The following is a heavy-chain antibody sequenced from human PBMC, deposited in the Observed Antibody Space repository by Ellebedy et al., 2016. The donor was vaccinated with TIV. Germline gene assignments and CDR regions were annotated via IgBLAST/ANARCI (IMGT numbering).Heavy chain of an antibody. V-gene: IGHV3-23*01. Sequence: GESPKISCVASGFTFTSYVMSWVRQAPGKGLEWVSAISASGHRTFYADSVKGRFTISRDNSKNTLLLQMYSLRVDDTAVYYCAKARRGDYVIFGLDVWGQGTMVPVSS. J-gene: IGHJ6*02. CDR2: ISASGHRT. CDR1: GFTFTSYV. D-gene: IGHD4-17*01. CDR3: AKARRGDYVIFGLDV.